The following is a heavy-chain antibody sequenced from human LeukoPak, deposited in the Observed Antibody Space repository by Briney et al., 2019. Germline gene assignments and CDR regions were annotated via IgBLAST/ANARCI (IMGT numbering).Heavy chain of an antibody. D-gene: IGHD3-10*01. J-gene: IGHJ6*02. CDR3: ARVWVWFGGLWGSSPANGMDV. CDR2: INHSGSP. Sequence: ASETLALTCAVYGGHFSRYYWSWIRQPPGKGLEWIGEINHSGSPNYNPSLKTRVTIPVDPSKNQFSLQLSSLPAADTAVYYCARVWVWFGGLWGSSPANGMDVWGQGTTVTVSS. CDR1: GGHFSRYY. V-gene: IGHV4-34*01.